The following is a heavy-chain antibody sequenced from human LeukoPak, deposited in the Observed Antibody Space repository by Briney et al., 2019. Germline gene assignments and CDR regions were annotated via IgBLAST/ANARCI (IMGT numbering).Heavy chain of an antibody. CDR3: ARTYYYDSGSYYDDY. CDR1: GFTFSNHW. Sequence: GGSLRLSCATSGFTFSNHWMTWLRQAPGKGPECLGNINQDASAKFYVDSVRGRFTISRDNAKNLLYLQMNSLRAEDTAVYYCARTYYYDSGSYYDDYWGQGTLVTASS. D-gene: IGHD3-10*01. V-gene: IGHV3-7*01. CDR2: INQDASAK. J-gene: IGHJ4*02.